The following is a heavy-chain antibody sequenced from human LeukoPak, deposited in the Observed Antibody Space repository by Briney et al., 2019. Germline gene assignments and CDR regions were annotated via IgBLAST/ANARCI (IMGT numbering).Heavy chain of an antibody. D-gene: IGHD3-3*01. Sequence: ASVQVSCKASGYNFYSYGVSWVRQAPGQGLEWKGWISANSGDTKYAQNLQGRVAMTTDTSTSTVYMELRSLKLDDTAVYYCVRDQGASRFLEWLLYDWFDPWGQGTLVTVTS. CDR2: ISANSGDT. CDR3: VRDQGASRFLEWLLYDWFDP. J-gene: IGHJ5*02. V-gene: IGHV1-18*01. CDR1: GYNFYSYG.